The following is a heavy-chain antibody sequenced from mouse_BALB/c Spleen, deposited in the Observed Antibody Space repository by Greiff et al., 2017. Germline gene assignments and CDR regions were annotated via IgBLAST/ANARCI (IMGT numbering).Heavy chain of an antibody. V-gene: IGHV1-54*01. CDR2: INPGSGGT. Sequence: QVQLQQSGAELVRPGTSVKVSCKASGYAFTNYLIEWVKQRPGQGLEWIGVINPGSGGTNYNEKFKGKATLTADKSSSTAYMQLSSLTSDDSAVYFCASYRGTRYGIDYWGQGTSVTVSS. J-gene: IGHJ4*01. CDR3: ASYRGTRYGIDY. CDR1: GYAFTNYL. D-gene: IGHD3-3*01.